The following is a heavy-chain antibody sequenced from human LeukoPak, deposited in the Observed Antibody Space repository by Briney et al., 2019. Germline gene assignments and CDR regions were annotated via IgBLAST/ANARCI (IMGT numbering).Heavy chain of an antibody. CDR3: ARVPWANYDILTGYRFQNYYFDY. D-gene: IGHD3-9*01. CDR1: GGSISSGDYY. J-gene: IGHJ4*02. CDR2: IYYSGST. V-gene: IGHV4-30-4*01. Sequence: PSETLSLTCTVSGGSISSGDYYWSWIRQPPGKGLEWIGYIYYSGSTYYNPSLKSRVTISVDTSKNQFSLKLSSVTAADTAVYYCARVPWANYDILTGYRFQNYYFDYWGQGTLVTVSS.